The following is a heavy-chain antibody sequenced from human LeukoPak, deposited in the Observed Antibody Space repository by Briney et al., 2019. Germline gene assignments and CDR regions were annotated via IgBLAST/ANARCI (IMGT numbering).Heavy chain of an antibody. CDR2: ISGSGGGT. CDR1: GVTLSNYG. V-gene: IGHV3-23*01. J-gene: IGHJ4*02. D-gene: IGHD3-10*01. Sequence: RGALRLSCAVSGVTLSNYGMSWVRQAPGKGLEWVAGISGSGGGTKYAASVKGRFTFSTDHPKSTLFLLITCLRPEYTAVYFCAKRGVVIRVILVGFHKEAYYFDSWGQGALVTVSS. CDR3: AKRGVVIRVILVGFHKEAYYFDS.